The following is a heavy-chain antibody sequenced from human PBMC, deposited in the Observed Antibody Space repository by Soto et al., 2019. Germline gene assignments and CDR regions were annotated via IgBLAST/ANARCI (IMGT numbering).Heavy chain of an antibody. D-gene: IGHD4-17*01. V-gene: IGHV1-69*13. CDR1: GGTFSIYA. J-gene: IGHJ3*02. CDR3: ARPDYGGTLDAFDI. CDR2: IIPIFGTA. Sequence: CSVKVPCKASGGTFSIYALSSVRQAPGQGLEWMGGIIPIFGTANYAQKFQGRVTITADESTSTAYMELSSLRSEDTAVYYCARPDYGGTLDAFDIWGQGTMVTVSS.